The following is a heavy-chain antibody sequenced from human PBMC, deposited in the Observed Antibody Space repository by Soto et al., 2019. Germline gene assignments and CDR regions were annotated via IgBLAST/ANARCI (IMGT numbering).Heavy chain of an antibody. J-gene: IGHJ4*02. CDR3: SGADCVNDY. Sequence: SETLSLTCAVSGYSISSGYYWGWIRQPPGKGLEWIGSIYHSGSTYYNPSLKSRVTISVDTSKNQFSLKLSSVTAADTPVHYFSGADCVNDYWGQGTAVTVSS. V-gene: IGHV4-38-2*01. D-gene: IGHD1-26*01. CDR1: GYSISSGYY. CDR2: IYHSGST.